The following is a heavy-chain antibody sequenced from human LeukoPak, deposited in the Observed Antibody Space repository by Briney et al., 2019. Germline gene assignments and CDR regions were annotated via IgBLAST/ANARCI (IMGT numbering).Heavy chain of an antibody. CDR1: GGSISSSSYY. CDR3: ARDRTSRNYRYYYMDV. J-gene: IGHJ6*03. Sequence: SETLSLTRTVSGGSISSSSYYWGWIRQPPGKGLEWIGSIYYSGSTYYNPSLKSRVTISVDTSKNQFSLKLSSVTAADTAVYYCARDRTSRNYRYYYMDVWGKGTTVTVSS. CDR2: IYYSGST. V-gene: IGHV4-39*07. D-gene: IGHD2-2*01.